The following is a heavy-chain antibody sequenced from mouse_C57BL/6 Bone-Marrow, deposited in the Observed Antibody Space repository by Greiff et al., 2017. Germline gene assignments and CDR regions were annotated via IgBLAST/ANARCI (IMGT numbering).Heavy chain of an antibody. CDR3: ARLITTVVATGAMEY. CDR1: GYTFTSYW. CDR2: IDPSDSYT. J-gene: IGHJ4*01. D-gene: IGHD1-1*01. V-gene: IGHV1-59*01. Sequence: QVQLQQPGAELVRPGTSVKLSCKASGYTFTSYWMHWVKQRPGQGLEWIGVIDPSDSYTNYNQQFKGKATLTVDTSSSTAYMQLSSLTSEDSAVYYCARLITTVVATGAMEYWGQGTSVTVSS.